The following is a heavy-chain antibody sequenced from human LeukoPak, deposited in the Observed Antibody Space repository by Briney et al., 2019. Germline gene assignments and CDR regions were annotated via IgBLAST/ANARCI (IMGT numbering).Heavy chain of an antibody. J-gene: IGHJ4*02. Sequence: GGSLRLSCAASGFTFSSYSMNWVRQAPGKGLEWVSSISSSSSYIYYADSAKGRFTISRDNAKNSLYLQMNSLRAEDTAVYYCARDRGSGWYLGYWGQGTLVTVSS. V-gene: IGHV3-21*01. D-gene: IGHD6-19*01. CDR3: ARDRGSGWYLGY. CDR2: ISSSSSYI. CDR1: GFTFSSYS.